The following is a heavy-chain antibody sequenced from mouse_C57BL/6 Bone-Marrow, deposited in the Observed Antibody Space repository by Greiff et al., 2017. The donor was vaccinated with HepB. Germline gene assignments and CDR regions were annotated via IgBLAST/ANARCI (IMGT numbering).Heavy chain of an antibody. CDR2: IRLKSDNYAT. D-gene: IGHD1-1*01. V-gene: IGHV6-3*01. CDR1: GFTFSNYW. J-gene: IGHJ2*01. Sequence: EVKLEESGGGLVQPGGSMKLSCVASGFTFSNYWMNWVRQSPEKGLEWVAQIRLKSDNYATHYAESVKGRFTISRDYSKSSVYLQMNNLRAEDTGIYYCITTVVGRDYWGQGTTLTVSS. CDR3: ITTVVGRDY.